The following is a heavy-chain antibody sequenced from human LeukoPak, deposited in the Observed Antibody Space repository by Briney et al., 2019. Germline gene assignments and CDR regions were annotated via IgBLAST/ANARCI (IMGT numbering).Heavy chain of an antibody. J-gene: IGHJ3*02. CDR2: IIPIFGTA. CDR3: ARSNNGGFDI. CDR1: GGTFSSYA. Sequence: EASVKVSCKASGGTFSSYAISWVRQAPGQGLEWMGGIIPIFGTANYARKFQGRVTITADESTSTAYMELSSLRSEDTAVYYCARSNNGGFDIWGQGTMVTVSS. D-gene: IGHD1-14*01. V-gene: IGHV1-69*13.